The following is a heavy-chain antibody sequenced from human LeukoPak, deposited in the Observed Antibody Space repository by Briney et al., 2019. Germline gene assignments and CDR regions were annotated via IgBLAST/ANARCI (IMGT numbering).Heavy chain of an antibody. D-gene: IGHD1-14*01. CDR1: GGSLYSYY. J-gene: IGHJ5*02. V-gene: IGHV4-59*01. CDR3: ARGPGLNWFDP. CDR2: VYYSGST. Sequence: PSETLSLTCSVSGGSLYSYYWSWIRQIPGKGLEWVGYVYYSGSTNYNPSLKSRVTILADMSKNQFSLRLTSVTAADAAVYYCARGPGLNWFDPWGQGTLVTVSS.